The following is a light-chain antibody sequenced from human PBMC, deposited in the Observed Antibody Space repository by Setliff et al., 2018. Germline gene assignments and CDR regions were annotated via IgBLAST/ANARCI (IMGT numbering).Light chain of an antibody. V-gene: IGLV3-21*04. CDR1: NIGGKS. CDR3: QVWDSGSEHCV. Sequence: SYELTQPPSVPVAPGKTARITCGGNNIGGKSVNWYQQKPGQAPVLVIYYDSDRPSGIPERFFGSNSGNTATLTISRVEAGDEADYYCQVWDSGSEHCVFGTGTKVTVL. CDR2: YDS. J-gene: IGLJ1*01.